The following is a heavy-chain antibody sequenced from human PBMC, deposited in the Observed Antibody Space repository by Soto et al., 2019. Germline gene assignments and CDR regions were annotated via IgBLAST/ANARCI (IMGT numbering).Heavy chain of an antibody. CDR2: THYSRSA. Sequence: QVQLQESGPGLVKPSQTLSLTCTVSGGSISDGGYFWSWIRQRPGTGLEWIGYTHYSRSAYYNPSLKSRVTISLDTSQRQFSLRLSSVTAADTAVYYCARLHGTGSYYHYYYGIDVWGQGTTVTVSS. CDR3: ARLHGTGSYYHYYYGIDV. CDR1: GGSISDGGYF. J-gene: IGHJ6*02. V-gene: IGHV4-31*03. D-gene: IGHD3-10*01.